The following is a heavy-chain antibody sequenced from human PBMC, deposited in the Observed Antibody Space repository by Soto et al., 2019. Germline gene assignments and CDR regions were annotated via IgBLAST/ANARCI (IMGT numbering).Heavy chain of an antibody. CDR1: GGSISSGDYY. CDR2: IYYSGST. J-gene: IGHJ4*02. V-gene: IGHV4-30-4*08. CDR3: ARGFRGVYFDL. Sequence: PSETLSLTCTVSGGSISSGDYYWSWIRQHPGKGLEWIGYIYYSGSTYYNPSLKSRVTISVDTSKNQFSLKLSSVTAADTAVYFCARGFRGVYFDLWGQGTLVTVSS. D-gene: IGHD3-10*01.